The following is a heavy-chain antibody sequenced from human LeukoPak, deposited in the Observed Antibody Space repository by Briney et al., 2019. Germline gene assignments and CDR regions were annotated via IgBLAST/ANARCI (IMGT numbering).Heavy chain of an antibody. V-gene: IGHV4-30-4*08. D-gene: IGHD3-3*01. CDR1: GGSISSGDYY. CDR2: IYYSGST. CDR3: ASITIFGVVPAYMDV. Sequence: SQTLSLTCTVSGGSISSGDYYWSWIRQPPGKGLEWIGYIYYSGSTYYNPSLKSRVTISVDTSKNQFSLKLSSVTAADTAVYYCASITIFGVVPAYMDVWGKGTTVTVSS. J-gene: IGHJ6*03.